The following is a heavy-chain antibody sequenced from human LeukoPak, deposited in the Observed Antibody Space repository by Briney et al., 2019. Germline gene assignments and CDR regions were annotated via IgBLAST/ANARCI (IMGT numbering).Heavy chain of an antibody. CDR1: GGTFSSYT. CDR2: IIPILGIA. V-gene: IGHV1-69*04. CDR3: ARDPGYNDSSGYYYYGMDV. D-gene: IGHD3-22*01. Sequence: SVKVSCKASGGTFSSYTISWVRQAPGQGLEWMGRIIPILGIANYAQKFQGRVTITADKSTSTAYMELSSLRSEDTAVYYCARDPGYNDSSGYYYYGMDVWGQGTTVTVSS. J-gene: IGHJ6*02.